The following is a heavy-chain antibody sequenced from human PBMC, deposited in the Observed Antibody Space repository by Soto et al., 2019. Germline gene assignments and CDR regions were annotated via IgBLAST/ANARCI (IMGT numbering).Heavy chain of an antibody. CDR1: GYTFTTYA. J-gene: IGHJ4*02. Sequence: ASVTVSCKASGYTFTTYAIHWVRQAPGQRLEWMGWINAGNGNTKYSQKFQGRVTITRDTSASTAYMELSSLRSEDTAVYYCTRAPGSSSFDYWGQGTLVTVSS. CDR3: TRAPGSSSFDY. CDR2: INAGNGNT. V-gene: IGHV1-3*01. D-gene: IGHD6-6*01.